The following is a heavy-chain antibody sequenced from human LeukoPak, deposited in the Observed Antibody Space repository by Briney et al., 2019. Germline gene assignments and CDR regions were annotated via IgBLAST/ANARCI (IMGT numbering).Heavy chain of an antibody. CDR2: ISGSGGST. CDR1: GFTFSSDA. V-gene: IGHV3-23*01. CDR3: ARALLTGIPTRVYFDY. Sequence: GGSLRLSCAASGFTFSSDAMSWVRQAPGKGLEWVSAISGSGGSTYYADSVKGRFTISRDDSQKTLYLQMNSLTADDTAVYFCARALLTGIPTRVYFDYWGQGTLVTVSS. D-gene: IGHD1-1*01. J-gene: IGHJ4*02.